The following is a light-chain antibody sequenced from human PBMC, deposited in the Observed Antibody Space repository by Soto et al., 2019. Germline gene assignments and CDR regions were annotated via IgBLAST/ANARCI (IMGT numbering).Light chain of an antibody. V-gene: IGKV3-11*01. J-gene: IGKJ5*01. CDR2: DAS. CDR3: QQRSNWTPIT. Sequence: EIVLTQSPATLSVSPGEDVTLSCRASQSVSNNYLARYQQKPGQAPRLLIYDASNRATDIPARFSGSGSGTDFTLTISSLEPEDFAVYYCQQRSNWTPITFGQGTRLEIK. CDR1: QSVSNNY.